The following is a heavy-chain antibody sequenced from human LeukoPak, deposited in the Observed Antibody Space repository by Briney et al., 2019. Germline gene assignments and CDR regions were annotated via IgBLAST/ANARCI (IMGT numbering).Heavy chain of an antibody. CDR1: GFTFDDYA. CDR3: AKSLRCSGGSCYPAAYFDY. D-gene: IGHD2-15*01. CDR2: ISWNSGSI. Sequence: GGSLRLSCAASGFTFDDYAMHWVRQAPGKGLEWVSGISWNSGSIGYADSVKGRFTISRDNAKNSLYLQMNSLRAEDTALYYCAKSLRCSGGSCYPAAYFDYWGQGTLVTVSA. V-gene: IGHV3-9*01. J-gene: IGHJ4*02.